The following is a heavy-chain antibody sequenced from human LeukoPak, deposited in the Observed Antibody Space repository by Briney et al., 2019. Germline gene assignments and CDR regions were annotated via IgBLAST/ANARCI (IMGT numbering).Heavy chain of an antibody. CDR3: ATTRAAGPYNWFDP. Sequence: SETLSLTCTVSGGSISSSSYYWGWIRQPPAKGLEWIGSIYYSGSTYYNPSLKSRVTISVDTSKNQFSLKLSSVTAADTAVYYCATTRAAGPYNWFDPWGQGTLVTVSS. V-gene: IGHV4-39*07. CDR2: IYYSGST. J-gene: IGHJ5*02. D-gene: IGHD6-13*01. CDR1: GGSISSSSYY.